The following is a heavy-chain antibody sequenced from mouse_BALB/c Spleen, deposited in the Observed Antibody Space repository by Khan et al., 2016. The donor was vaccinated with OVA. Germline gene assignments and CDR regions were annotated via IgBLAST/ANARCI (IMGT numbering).Heavy chain of an antibody. V-gene: IGHV7-3*02. CDR1: GFTFTDYY. J-gene: IGHJ4*01. CDR3: ARDNPYAMDY. Sequence: EVELVESGGGLVQPGGSLRLSCATSGFTFTDYYMSWVRQPPGKALEWLGFIRNKANGYTTDYSASVKGRFTISSDNSQSILYLQMNTLRAEDSATDYCARDNPYAMDYWGQGTSVTVSS. CDR2: IRNKANGYTT.